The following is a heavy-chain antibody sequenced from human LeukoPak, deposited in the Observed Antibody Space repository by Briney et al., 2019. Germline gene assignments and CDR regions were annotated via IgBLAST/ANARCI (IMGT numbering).Heavy chain of an antibody. Sequence: SETLSLTCTASGDSITNSNYHWGWVRQSPGRGLEWLGNIFYNGGPYYNPSFKSRDVISVDTSKNHFSLTLNAVTAADTAVYHCASYSGIYSAFEIWSQGTLVTVSS. J-gene: IGHJ3*02. CDR1: GDSITNSNYH. D-gene: IGHD1-26*01. V-gene: IGHV4-39*07. CDR2: IFYNGGP. CDR3: ASYSGIYSAFEI.